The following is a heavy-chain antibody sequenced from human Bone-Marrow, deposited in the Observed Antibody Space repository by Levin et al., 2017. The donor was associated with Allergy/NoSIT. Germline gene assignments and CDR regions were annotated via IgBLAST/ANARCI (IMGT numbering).Heavy chain of an antibody. Sequence: TGGSLRLSCTASGFTFTSYSMNWVRQAPGKGLEWLSYSTTSGSSIYYADSVRGRFTISRDNAKNSLYLQMDNLRGEDTAMYYCARGRRAYGDYYDAFDVWGQGTTVTVSS. J-gene: IGHJ3*01. CDR3: ARGRRAYGDYYDAFDV. CDR2: STTSGSSI. D-gene: IGHD4-17*01. V-gene: IGHV3-48*01. CDR1: GFTFTSYS.